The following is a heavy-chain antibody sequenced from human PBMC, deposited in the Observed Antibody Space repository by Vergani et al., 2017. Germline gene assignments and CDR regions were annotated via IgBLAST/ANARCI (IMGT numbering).Heavy chain of an antibody. V-gene: IGHV5-10-1*01. CDR2: IDPSDSYT. CDR1: GYSFTSYW. J-gene: IGHJ6*02. D-gene: IGHD6-19*01. CDR3: ARQVAVPGKWWGPYYYYGMDV. Sequence: EVQLVQSGAAVKKPGESLRISCKGSGYSFTSYWISWVRQMPGKGLEWMGRIDPSDSYTNYSPSFQGHVTISADKSISTAYLQWSSLKASDTAMDYCARQVAVPGKWWGPYYYYGMDVWGQGTTVTVSS.